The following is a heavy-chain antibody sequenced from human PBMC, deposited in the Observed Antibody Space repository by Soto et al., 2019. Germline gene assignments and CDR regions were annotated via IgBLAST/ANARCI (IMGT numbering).Heavy chain of an antibody. Sequence: GASVKVSCKASGGTFSSYAISWVRQAPGQGLEWMGGIIPIFGTANYAQKFQGRVTITADESTSTAYMELSSLRSEDTAVYYCARDRYSNSWYLYYYYYGMDVWGQGTTVTVSS. CDR2: IIPIFGTA. CDR1: GGTFSSYA. J-gene: IGHJ6*02. D-gene: IGHD6-13*01. CDR3: ARDRYSNSWYLYYYYYGMDV. V-gene: IGHV1-69*13.